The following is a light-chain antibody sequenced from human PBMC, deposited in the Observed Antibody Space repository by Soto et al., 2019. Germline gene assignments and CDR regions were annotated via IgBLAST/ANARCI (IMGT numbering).Light chain of an antibody. V-gene: IGLV2-8*01. CDR3: SSYTSSSSPYV. CDR2: HVS. CDR1: GTDVGQYNY. J-gene: IGLJ1*01. Sequence: QSVLTQPPSASGSPGQSVTISCTGAGTDVGQYNYVSWYQQHPGKAPKLLIHHVSRRPSGVPARFSGSKSGNTASLTISGLQAEDEADYYCSSYTSSSSPYVFGTGTKLTVL.